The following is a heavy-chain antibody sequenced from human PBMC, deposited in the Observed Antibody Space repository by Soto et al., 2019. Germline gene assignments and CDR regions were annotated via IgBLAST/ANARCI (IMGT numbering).Heavy chain of an antibody. Sequence: RASVKVSCKASGYTFTSYGISWVRQAPGQGLEWMGGIVPIVDTSTYAQKFQGRVTMTRDASISTAYMELSNLRSEDTAIYYCASDMSTTWGQGTLVTVSS. CDR3: ASDMSTT. D-gene: IGHD2-2*01. CDR1: GYTFTSYG. V-gene: IGHV1-69*05. CDR2: IVPIVDTS. J-gene: IGHJ5*02.